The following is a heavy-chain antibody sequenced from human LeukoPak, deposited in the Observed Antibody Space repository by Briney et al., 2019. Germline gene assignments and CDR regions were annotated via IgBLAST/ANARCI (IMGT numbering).Heavy chain of an antibody. J-gene: IGHJ4*02. Sequence: GGSLRLSCAASGFTFDDYGMSWVRHAPGKGLYWVSGMTWNGDSKGYADSVKGRFNIYRDNAKNSLYLQMNSLRAEDTALYYCARWSSIKVAATENYWGQGTLVTVSS. CDR2: MTWNGDSK. V-gene: IGHV3-20*04. D-gene: IGHD6-19*01. CDR3: ARWSSIKVAATENY. CDR1: GFTFDDYG.